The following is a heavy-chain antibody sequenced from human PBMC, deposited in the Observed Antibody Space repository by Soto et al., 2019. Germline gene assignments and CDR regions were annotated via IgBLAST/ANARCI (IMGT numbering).Heavy chain of an antibody. J-gene: IGHJ5*02. Sequence: QVQLVQSGAEVKKPGASVKVSCKASGYTFTGYYMHWVRQAPGQGLEWMGWINPNSGGTNYAQKFQGWVTMTRDTAISTAYMELSRLRSDDTAVYYCARDMAAGGTSGWFDPWGQGTLVTVSS. CDR1: GYTFTGYY. D-gene: IGHD6-13*01. V-gene: IGHV1-2*04. CDR2: INPNSGGT. CDR3: ARDMAAGGTSGWFDP.